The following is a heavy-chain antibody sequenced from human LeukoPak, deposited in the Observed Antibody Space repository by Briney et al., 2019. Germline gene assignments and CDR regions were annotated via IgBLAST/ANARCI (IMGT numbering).Heavy chain of an antibody. V-gene: IGHV4-4*02. D-gene: IGHD3-22*01. CDR1: GDSINSLDL. CDR2: MYPSGTT. Sequence: PSETLSLTCTVSGDSINSLDLWSWVRQPPGKGLEWIGEMYPSGTTHSNPSVKSRVTISIDKSKNQFSLNLSSVTAADTAVYYCAGLVGRYSSGLYYYYFDYWGQGTLVTVSS. CDR3: AGLVGRYSSGLYYYYFDY. J-gene: IGHJ4*02.